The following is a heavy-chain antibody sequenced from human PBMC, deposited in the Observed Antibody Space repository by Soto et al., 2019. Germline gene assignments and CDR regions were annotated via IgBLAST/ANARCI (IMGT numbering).Heavy chain of an antibody. J-gene: IGHJ6*03. CDR2: IYYSGST. D-gene: IGHD6-13*01. CDR3: ARLAVEEQLAYYYYYMDV. Sequence: ETLSLTCTVSGGSISSYYWSWIRQPPGKGLEWIGYIYYSGSTNYNPSLKSRVTISVDTSKNQFSLKLSSVTAADTAVYYFARLAVEEQLAYYYYYMDVWGKGTTVTVSS. CDR1: GGSISSYY. V-gene: IGHV4-59*08.